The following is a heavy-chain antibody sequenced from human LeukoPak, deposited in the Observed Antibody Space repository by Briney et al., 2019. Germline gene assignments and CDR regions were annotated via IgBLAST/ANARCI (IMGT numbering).Heavy chain of an antibody. CDR3: ARDYSSSWLRFFDY. D-gene: IGHD6-6*01. V-gene: IGHV3-33*01. CDR1: GFTFSSYG. Sequence: GGSLRLSCAASGFTFSSYGMHWVRQAPGKGLEWAAVMWFDGSNIYYADSVKGRFTISRDNSKNTLYLQMNSLRAEDTAVYYCARDYSSSWLRFFDYWGQGTLVTVSS. J-gene: IGHJ4*02. CDR2: MWFDGSNI.